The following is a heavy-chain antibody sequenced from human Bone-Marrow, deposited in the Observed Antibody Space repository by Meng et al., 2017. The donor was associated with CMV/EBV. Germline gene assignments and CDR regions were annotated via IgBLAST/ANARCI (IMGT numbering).Heavy chain of an antibody. D-gene: IGHD1-7*01. CDR3: ASTSLNWNYQNYYYYGMDV. CDR2: IYSGGST. CDR1: GFTVSSNY. J-gene: IGHJ6*01. V-gene: IGHV3-53*01. Sequence: GESLKISCAASGFTVSSNYMSWVRQAPGKGLEWVSVIYSGGSTYYADSVKGRFTISRDNAKNSLYLQMNSLRAEDTAVYYCASTSLNWNYQNYYYYGMDVWGQGTTVTGSS.